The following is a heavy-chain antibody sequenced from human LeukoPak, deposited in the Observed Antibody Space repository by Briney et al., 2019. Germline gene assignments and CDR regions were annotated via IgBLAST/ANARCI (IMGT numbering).Heavy chain of an antibody. J-gene: IGHJ1*01. V-gene: IGHV1-69*04. D-gene: IGHD6-13*01. CDR3: ASGREGIAAAVPAEYFQH. Sequence: ASVKVSCKASGGTFSGYAISWVRQAPGQGLEWMGRIIPIFGIANYAQKFQGRVTITADKSTSTAYMEPSSLRSEDTAVYYCASGREGIAAAVPAEYFQHWGQGTLVTVSS. CDR2: IIPIFGIA. CDR1: GGTFSGYA.